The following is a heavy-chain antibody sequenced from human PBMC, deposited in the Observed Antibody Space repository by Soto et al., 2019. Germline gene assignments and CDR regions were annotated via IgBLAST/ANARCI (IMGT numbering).Heavy chain of an antibody. J-gene: IGHJ4*02. CDR3: AKDREYSTDWYTGDC. D-gene: IGHD6-6*01. CDR2: ISGGGGTT. V-gene: IGHV3-23*01. Sequence: GGSLRLSCAASGFTFSNYAMTWVRQAPGKGLEWVSSISGGGGTTYYADSVKGRFTISRDNSENTLYVQMNSLRAEDTAVYLCAKDREYSTDWYTGDCWGPGTLVTVSS. CDR1: GFTFSNYA.